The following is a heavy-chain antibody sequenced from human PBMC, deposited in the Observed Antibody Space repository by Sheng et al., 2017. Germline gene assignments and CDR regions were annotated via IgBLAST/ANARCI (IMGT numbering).Heavy chain of an antibody. CDR3: ATRSTDWGRWYFDL. J-gene: IGHJ2*01. Sequence: EVQLVESGGGLVQPGGSLRLSCAGSGFTFSDYSINWVRQAPGKGLEWVSSISSSSRFIYYAESVKGRFTISRDNSKNTLYLQMNSLRADDTAVYYCATRSTDWGRWYFDLWGRGTLVTVSS. V-gene: IGHV3-21*04. CDR1: GFTFSDYS. CDR2: ISSSSRFI. D-gene: IGHD7-27*01.